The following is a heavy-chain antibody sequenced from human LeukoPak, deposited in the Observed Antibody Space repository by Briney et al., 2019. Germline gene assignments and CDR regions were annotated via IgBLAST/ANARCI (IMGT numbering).Heavy chain of an antibody. V-gene: IGHV3-21*01. CDR2: ISSTGSYI. Sequence: PGGSLRLSCAASRFTFSSYSMNWVRQAPGKGLEWVSSISSTGSYIYYADSVKGRFTISRDNAKNSVHLQMNSLRAEDTAVYYCARRKWLALYFDYWGQGTLVTVFS. CDR1: RFTFSSYS. D-gene: IGHD6-19*01. J-gene: IGHJ4*02. CDR3: ARRKWLALYFDY.